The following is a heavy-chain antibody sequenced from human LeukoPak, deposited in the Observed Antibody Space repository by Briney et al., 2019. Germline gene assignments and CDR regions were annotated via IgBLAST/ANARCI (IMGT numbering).Heavy chain of an antibody. CDR2: INPNTGVT. J-gene: IGHJ4*02. V-gene: IGHV1-2*02. D-gene: IGHD2-15*01. CDR1: GYTFTGYY. Sequence: GASVKVSCKASGYTFTGYYMHWVRQAPGQGLEWMEWINPNTGVTNYAQQFQRRVTMTRDTSISTAYMELSSLRSDDTAVYYCAREGKRYGAANREPFEYWGQGTLVTVSS. CDR3: AREGKRYGAANREPFEY.